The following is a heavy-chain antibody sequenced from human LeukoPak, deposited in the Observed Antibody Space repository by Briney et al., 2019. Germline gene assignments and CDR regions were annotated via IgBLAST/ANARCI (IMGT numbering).Heavy chain of an antibody. D-gene: IGHD3-9*01. V-gene: IGHV4-59*08. J-gene: IGHJ1*01. CDR1: GGSISSYY. Sequence: SETLSLTCTVSGGSISSYYWSWIRQPPGKGLEWIGYIYYSGSTNYNPSLKSRVTISVDTSKNQFSLKLSSVTAADTAVYYCATRAISAEYFQHWGQGTLVTVSS. CDR3: ATRAISAEYFQH. CDR2: IYYSGST.